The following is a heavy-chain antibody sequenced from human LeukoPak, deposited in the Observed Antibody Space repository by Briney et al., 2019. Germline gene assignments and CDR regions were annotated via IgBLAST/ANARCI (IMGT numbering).Heavy chain of an antibody. CDR1: GGSVRRGNYY. D-gene: IGHD6-6*01. V-gene: IGHV4-61*02. CDR2: IYTSGTT. CDR3: AREYSSSDWYFDL. J-gene: IGHJ2*01. Sequence: SETLSLTCTVSGGSVRRGNYYWTWIRQPAGSGLEWIGRIYTSGTTDYNPSLRTRVTISVDASRNQFSLNLSSVTAADTAVYYCAREYSSSDWYFDLWGRGTLVTVSS.